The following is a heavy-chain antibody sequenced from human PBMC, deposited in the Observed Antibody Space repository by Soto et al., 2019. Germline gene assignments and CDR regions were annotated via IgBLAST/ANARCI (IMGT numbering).Heavy chain of an antibody. Sequence: LRLSCAASGFTFSSYWMSWVRQAPGKGLEWVANIKQDGSEKYYVDSVKGRFTISRDNAKNSLYLQMNSLRAEDTAVYYCARDASLWFGGSDYYYGMDVWGQGTTVTV. CDR1: GFTFSSYW. CDR2: IKQDGSEK. CDR3: ARDASLWFGGSDYYYGMDV. D-gene: IGHD3-10*01. V-gene: IGHV3-7*01. J-gene: IGHJ6*02.